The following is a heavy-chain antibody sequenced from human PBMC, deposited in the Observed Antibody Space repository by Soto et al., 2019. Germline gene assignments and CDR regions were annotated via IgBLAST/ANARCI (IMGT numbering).Heavy chain of an antibody. J-gene: IGHJ5*02. CDR3: ARELRDIVAKTVGWFDP. Sequence: ASVKVSCKASGGTFSTYTISWVRQAPGQGLEWMGRIIPILNIRNYAQKFQGRVTITADKSTSTAFMELSSLTSEDTAVYYCARELRDIVAKTVGWFDPWGQGTLVIVSS. CDR2: IIPILNIR. D-gene: IGHD5-12*01. CDR1: GGTFSTYT. V-gene: IGHV1-69*04.